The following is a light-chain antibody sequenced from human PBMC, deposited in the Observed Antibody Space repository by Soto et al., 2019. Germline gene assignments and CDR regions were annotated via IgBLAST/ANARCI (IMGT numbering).Light chain of an antibody. CDR1: QSINSW. CDR3: QQYETYSWT. V-gene: IGKV1-5*03. CDR2: RAS. J-gene: IGKJ1*01. Sequence: DIQMTQSPSTLSASVGDRVTITCRASQSINSWLARYQQKPGKGPTLLIYRASRLESGVPSRFSGSGSGTEFALTISSLQPADFATYYCQQYETYSWTFGQGTKVDIK.